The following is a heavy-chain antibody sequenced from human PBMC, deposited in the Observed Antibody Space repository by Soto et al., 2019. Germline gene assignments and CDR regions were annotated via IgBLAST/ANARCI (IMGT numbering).Heavy chain of an antibody. V-gene: IGHV4-30-2*01. CDR1: GGSISCGGYS. CDR2: IYHSGST. Sequence: SETLSLTCAVSGGSISCGGYSWSWIRQPPGKGLEWIGYIYHSGSTYYNPSLKSRVTISVDRSKNQFSLKLSSVTAADTAVYYCARAKTFTYYYDSSGPKPRWFDPWGQGTLVTVS. J-gene: IGHJ5*02. D-gene: IGHD3-22*01. CDR3: ARAKTFTYYYDSSGPKPRWFDP.